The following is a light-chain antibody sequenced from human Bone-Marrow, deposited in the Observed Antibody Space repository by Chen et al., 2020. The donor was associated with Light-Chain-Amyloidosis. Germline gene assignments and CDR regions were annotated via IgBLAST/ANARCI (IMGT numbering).Light chain of an antibody. CDR2: KDS. CDR1: ALPKQY. CDR3: QSADSSGTYVV. Sequence: SYELPPPPPASVSPGQTARITCSGDALPKQYAYWYQQKPGQAPVLVIYKDSERPSGIPERFSGSSSVTTVTLTISGVQAEDEADYYCQSADSSGTYVVFGGGTKLTVL. J-gene: IGLJ2*01. V-gene: IGLV3-25*03.